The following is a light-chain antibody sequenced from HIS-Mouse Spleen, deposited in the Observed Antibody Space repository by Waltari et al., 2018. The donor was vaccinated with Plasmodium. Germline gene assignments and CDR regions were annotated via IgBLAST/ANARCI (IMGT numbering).Light chain of an antibody. Sequence: QSALTQPPSASGSPGQSVTISCTGTSSGVGGSNYVSWYQQHPGKAPKLMIYEVSKRPSGVPDRFSGSKSGNTASLTVSGLQAEDEADYYCSSYAGSNNWVFGGGTKLTVL. V-gene: IGLV2-8*01. CDR1: SSGVGGSNY. CDR2: EVS. J-gene: IGLJ3*02. CDR3: SSYAGSNNWV.